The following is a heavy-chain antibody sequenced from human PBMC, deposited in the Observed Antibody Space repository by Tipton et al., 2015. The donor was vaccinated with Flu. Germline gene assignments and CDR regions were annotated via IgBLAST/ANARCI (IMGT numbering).Heavy chain of an antibody. CDR3: VFGYNFPSFDY. CDR2: IYSGGST. CDR1: GGSISSYY. Sequence: LRLSCTFSGGSISSYYWSWIRQPAGKQLEWIGRIYSGGSTLYNPSLSSRVAMSVDTSKKQFSLRLSSVTAADTAVYFCVFGYNFPSFDYWGRGTLVTVSS. D-gene: IGHD5-24*01. J-gene: IGHJ4*02. V-gene: IGHV4-4*07.